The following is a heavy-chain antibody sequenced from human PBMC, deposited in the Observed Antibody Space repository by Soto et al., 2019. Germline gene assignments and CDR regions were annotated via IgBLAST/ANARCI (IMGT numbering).Heavy chain of an antibody. CDR2: SIPIPHIA. CDR3: AREGDSSAFDI. J-gene: IGHJ3*02. D-gene: IGHD3-22*01. V-gene: IGHV1-69*08. CDR1: GGTFSSYS. Sequence: QVQLVQSGAEVKKPGSSGKVSCKASGGTFSSYSISWVRQAPGQGLEWMGRSIPIPHIANYAQKVQGRVTITADKSTSTAYMELSSLRSEDTAVYYCAREGDSSAFDIWGQGTMVTVSS.